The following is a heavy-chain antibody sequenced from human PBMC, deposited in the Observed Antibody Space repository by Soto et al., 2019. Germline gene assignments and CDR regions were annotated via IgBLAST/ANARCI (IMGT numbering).Heavy chain of an antibody. CDR2: IIPIFGTA. CDR3: ARADSGRYYVTWYFDL. J-gene: IGHJ2*01. CDR1: GGTFSSYA. D-gene: IGHD1-26*01. Sequence: QVQLVQSGAEVKKPGSSVKVSCKASGGTFSSYAISWVRQAPGQGLEWMGGIIPIFGTANYAQKFQGRVKITADKSTSTAYMELSSLRSEDTAVYYCARADSGRYYVTWYFDLWGRGTLVTVSS. V-gene: IGHV1-69*06.